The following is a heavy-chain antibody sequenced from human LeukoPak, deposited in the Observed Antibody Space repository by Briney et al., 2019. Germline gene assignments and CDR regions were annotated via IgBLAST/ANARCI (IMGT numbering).Heavy chain of an antibody. V-gene: IGHV3-11*03. CDR2: ISSSSSYT. CDR3: AKTVSGSYSYQGGDY. D-gene: IGHD3-16*02. J-gene: IGHJ4*02. CDR1: GFTFSDYY. Sequence: GGSLRLSCAASGFTFSDYYMSWIRQAPGKGLEWVSYISSSSSYTNYADSVKGRFTISRDNAKNSLYLQMNSLRDEDTAKYYCAKTVSGSYSYQGGDYWGQGTLVTVSS.